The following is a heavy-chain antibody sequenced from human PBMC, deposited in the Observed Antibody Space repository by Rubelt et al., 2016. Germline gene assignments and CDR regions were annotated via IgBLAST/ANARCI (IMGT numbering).Heavy chain of an antibody. Sequence: GKGLEWIGSIYHSGSTYYNPSLKSRVTISVDTSKNQFSLKLSSVTAADTAVYYCAMGHYFDYWGQGTLVTVSS. J-gene: IGHJ4*02. CDR3: AMGHYFDY. D-gene: IGHD3-10*01. V-gene: IGHV4-38-2*01. CDR2: IYHSGST.